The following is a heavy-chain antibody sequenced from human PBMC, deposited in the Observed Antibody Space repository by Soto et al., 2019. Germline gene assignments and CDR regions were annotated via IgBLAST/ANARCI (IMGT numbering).Heavy chain of an antibody. Sequence: EVQLVESGGGLVQPGASLRLSCAASGFTFTTFDMSWARQAPGKGLEWVSVVRGRDGSTSYADSLKGRFTISKDSSKNTLYLQMNSLRAEDTALYYCAKGAWLDYWGQGTLVTVSS. CDR3: AKGAWLDY. CDR1: GFTFTTFD. V-gene: IGHV3-23*04. J-gene: IGHJ4*02. CDR2: VRGRDGST. D-gene: IGHD5-12*01.